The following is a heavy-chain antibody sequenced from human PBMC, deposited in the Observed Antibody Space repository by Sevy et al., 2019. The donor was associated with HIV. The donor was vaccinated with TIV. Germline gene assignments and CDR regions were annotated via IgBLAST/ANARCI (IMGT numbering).Heavy chain of an antibody. V-gene: IGHV3-30-3*01. D-gene: IGHD4-17*01. J-gene: IGHJ4*02. CDR3: ASVGHGDYRFDY. CDR1: GFSFSTYD. CDR2: ISYDENKK. Sequence: GGSLRLSCVVSGFSFSTYDMHWVRQAPGKGLEWVAVISYDENKKYYIDSVKGRFTISRDISKNTLSLQMNNLRAEDTAVYYCASVGHGDYRFDYWGQGTLVTVSS.